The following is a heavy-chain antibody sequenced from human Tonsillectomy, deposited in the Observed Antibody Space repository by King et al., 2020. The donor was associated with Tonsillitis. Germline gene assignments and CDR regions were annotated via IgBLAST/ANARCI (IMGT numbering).Heavy chain of an antibody. Sequence: VQLVESGGGLVQPGGSLRLSCAASGFTFSYYWMHWVRQAPGEGLVWVSRINSDGSTTGYADSVKGRFTISRDNAKNTLYLQINSLRAEDTAVYYCAAGAYCGRDCFSSDYWGQGTLVTVSS. CDR3: AAGAYCGRDCFSSDY. D-gene: IGHD2-21*02. CDR2: INSDGSTT. J-gene: IGHJ4*02. V-gene: IGHV3-74*01. CDR1: GFTFSYYW.